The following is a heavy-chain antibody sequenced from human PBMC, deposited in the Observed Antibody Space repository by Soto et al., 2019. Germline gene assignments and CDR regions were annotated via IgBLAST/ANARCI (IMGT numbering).Heavy chain of an antibody. V-gene: IGHV1-69*06. CDR3: ARXRRSPWFGELLNDAFDI. Sequence: SVKVSCKASGGTFSSYAISWVRQAPGQGLEWMGGIIPIFGTANYAQKFQGRVTITADKSTSTAYMELSSLRSEDTAVYYCARXRRSPWFGELLNDAFDIWGRGTMVTVSS. J-gene: IGHJ3*02. D-gene: IGHD3-10*01. CDR1: GGTFSSYA. CDR2: IIPIFGTA.